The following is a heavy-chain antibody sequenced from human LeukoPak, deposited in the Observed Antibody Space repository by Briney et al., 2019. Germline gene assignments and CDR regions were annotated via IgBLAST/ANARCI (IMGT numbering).Heavy chain of an antibody. D-gene: IGHD3-22*01. CDR3: ARGQYYDGSGYRGFFDS. J-gene: IGHJ4*02. CDR2: IYSGGST. CDR1: GFTVSSNY. Sequence: GGSLRLSCAASGFTVSSNYMSWVRQAPGKGLEWVSVIYSGGSTYYADSAKGRFTISRDNSQNTLYVQMNSLRGEDTAVYYCARGQYYDGSGYRGFFDSWGQGTLVTVSS. V-gene: IGHV3-53*01.